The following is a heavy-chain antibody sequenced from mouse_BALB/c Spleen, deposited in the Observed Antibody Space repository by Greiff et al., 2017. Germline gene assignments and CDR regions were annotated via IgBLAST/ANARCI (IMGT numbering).Heavy chain of an antibody. CDR2: ISSGGSYT. Sequence: EVQVVESGGDLVKPGGSLKLSCAASGFTFSSYGMSWVRQTPDKRLEWVATISSGGSYTYYPDSVKGRFTISRDNAKNTLYLQMSSLKSEDTAMYYCARQTTVAQYYFDYWGQGTTLTVSS. J-gene: IGHJ2*01. V-gene: IGHV5-6*01. CDR3: ARQTTVAQYYFDY. D-gene: IGHD1-1*01. CDR1: GFTFSSYG.